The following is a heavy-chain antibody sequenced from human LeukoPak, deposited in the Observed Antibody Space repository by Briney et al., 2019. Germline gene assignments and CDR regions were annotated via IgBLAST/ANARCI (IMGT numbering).Heavy chain of an antibody. Sequence: GASVKVSCKASGYTFAGYYMHWVRQAPGQGLEWMGGIIPIFGTANYAQKFQGRVTITADESTSTAYMELSSLRSEDTAVYYCAREDQYVSYSYGTGNQHWYFDLWGRGTLVTVSS. V-gene: IGHV1-69*13. J-gene: IGHJ2*01. D-gene: IGHD5-18*01. CDR2: IIPIFGTA. CDR1: GYTFAGYY. CDR3: AREDQYVSYSYGTGNQHWYFDL.